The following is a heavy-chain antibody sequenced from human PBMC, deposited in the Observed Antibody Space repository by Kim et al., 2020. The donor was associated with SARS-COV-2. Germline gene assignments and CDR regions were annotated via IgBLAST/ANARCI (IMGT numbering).Heavy chain of an antibody. CDR3: ARSREPLVETSILKY. V-gene: IGHV3-7*03. J-gene: IGHJ4*02. CDR1: GFTLSSYW. D-gene: IGHD6-6*01. Sequence: GGSLRLSCEASGFTLSSYWMTWVRQAPGKGLEWVANIKQDGSEKHYVDSVKGRFTISRDNARNSVHLQMNSLRAEDTAVYYCARSREPLVETSILKYWGQGTLVTVSS. CDR2: IKQDGSEK.